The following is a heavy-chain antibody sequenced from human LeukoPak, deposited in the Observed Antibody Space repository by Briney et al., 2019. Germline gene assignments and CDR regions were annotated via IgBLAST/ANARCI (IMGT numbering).Heavy chain of an antibody. CDR2: INTDGSRT. J-gene: IGHJ5*02. CDR1: GFTFGNFW. V-gene: IGHV3-74*01. D-gene: IGHD3-10*01. Sequence: PGGSLRLSCAASGFTFGNFWMSWVRQAPGKGLVWVSRINTDGSRTTHADSVKGRFTISRDNAKNTVYLQMNSLRAEDTAVYYCARVALGSYNWFDPWGQGTLVTVSS. CDR3: ARVALGSYNWFDP.